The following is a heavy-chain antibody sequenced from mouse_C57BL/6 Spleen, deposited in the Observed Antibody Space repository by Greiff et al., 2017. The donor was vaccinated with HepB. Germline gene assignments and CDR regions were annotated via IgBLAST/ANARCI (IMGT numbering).Heavy chain of an antibody. V-gene: IGHV10-3*01. CDR1: GFTFNTYA. CDR3: VRDGYREAWFAY. CDR2: IRSKSSNYAT. J-gene: IGHJ3*01. Sequence: DVHLVESGGGLVQPKGSLKLSCAASGFTFNTYAMHWVRQAPGKGLEWVARIRSKSSNYATYYADSVKDRFTISRDDSQSMLYLQMTNLKTKDTAMYYWVRDGYREAWFAYWGQGTLVTVSA. D-gene: IGHD2-2*01.